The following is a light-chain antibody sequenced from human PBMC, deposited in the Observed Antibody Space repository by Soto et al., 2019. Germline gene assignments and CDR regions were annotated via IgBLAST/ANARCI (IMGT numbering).Light chain of an antibody. Sequence: EIVLTQSPGTLSLSPGERATLSCRASQSVGSSFLAWYQQKPGQAPRLLIYGASIRATGIPDRFSGSGSGTDFTLTISRLEPEDFAVYYCQHYGGSPYTFGQGTKLEIK. J-gene: IGKJ2*01. CDR1: QSVGSSF. CDR2: GAS. CDR3: QHYGGSPYT. V-gene: IGKV3-20*01.